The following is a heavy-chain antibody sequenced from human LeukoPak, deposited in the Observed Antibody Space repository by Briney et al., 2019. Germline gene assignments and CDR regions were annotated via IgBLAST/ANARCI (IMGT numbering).Heavy chain of an antibody. Sequence: SETLSLSCAVYGGSFSGYYWSWIRQPPGKGLEWIGEINHSGSTNYNPSLKSRVTISVDTSKNQFSLKLSSVTAADAAVYYCARGGIAAAVRNFDYWGQGTLVTVSS. D-gene: IGHD6-13*01. CDR3: ARGGIAAAVRNFDY. CDR1: GGSFSGYY. CDR2: INHSGST. J-gene: IGHJ4*02. V-gene: IGHV4-34*01.